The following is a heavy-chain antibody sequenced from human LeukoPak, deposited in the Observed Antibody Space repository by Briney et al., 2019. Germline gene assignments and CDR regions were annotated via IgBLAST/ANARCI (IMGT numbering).Heavy chain of an antibody. CDR2: ISSSSSYI. CDR1: GFTFSSYS. Sequence: GGSLRLSCAASGFTFSSYSMNWVRQAPGKGLEWVSSISSSSSYIYYADSVKGRFTISRDNAKNSLYLQMNSLRAEDTAVYYCARAFDIVVVSAAPDYWGQGTLVTVSS. CDR3: ARAFDIVVVSAAPDY. J-gene: IGHJ4*02. V-gene: IGHV3-21*01. D-gene: IGHD2-2*01.